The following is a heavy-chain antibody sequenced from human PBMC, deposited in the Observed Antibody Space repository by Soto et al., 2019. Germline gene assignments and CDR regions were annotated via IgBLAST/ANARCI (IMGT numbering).Heavy chain of an antibody. D-gene: IGHD4-17*01. Sequence: PGGSLRLSCAASGFTFSDYYMSWIRQAPGKGLEWVSYISSSGSTIYYADSVKGRFTISRDNAKNSLYLQMNSLRAEDTAVYYCARESYGPWAAYVYYGMDVWGQGTTVTVSS. CDR2: ISSSGSTI. CDR1: GFTFSDYY. CDR3: ARESYGPWAAYVYYGMDV. V-gene: IGHV3-11*01. J-gene: IGHJ6*02.